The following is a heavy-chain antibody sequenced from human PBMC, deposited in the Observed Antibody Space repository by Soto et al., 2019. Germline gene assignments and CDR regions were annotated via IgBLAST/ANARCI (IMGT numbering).Heavy chain of an antibody. CDR2: IYSGGST. D-gene: IGHD2-15*01. Sequence: GSLILSCAASGFTVSSNYMSWVRQAPGKGLEWVSVIYSGGSTYYADSVKGRFTISRDNSKNTLYLQMNSLRAEDTAVYYCARDVILVVAATNYYYGMEVWGEGPTVSVSS. CDR3: ARDVILVVAATNYYYGMEV. CDR1: GFTVSSNY. V-gene: IGHV3-53*01. J-gene: IGHJ6*01.